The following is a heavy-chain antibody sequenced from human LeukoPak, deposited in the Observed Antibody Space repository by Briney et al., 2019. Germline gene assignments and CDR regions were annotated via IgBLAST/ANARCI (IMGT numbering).Heavy chain of an antibody. V-gene: IGHV3-30*18. CDR2: ISYDGSNK. CDR1: GLTFSSYG. Sequence: GGSLRLSCAASGLTFSSYGMHWVRQAPGKGLEWVAVISYDGSNKYYADSVKGRFTISRDNSKNTLYLQMNSLRAEDTAVYYCAKVLWFGELDGCLDYWGQGTLVTVSS. CDR3: AKVLWFGELDGCLDY. J-gene: IGHJ4*02. D-gene: IGHD3-10*01.